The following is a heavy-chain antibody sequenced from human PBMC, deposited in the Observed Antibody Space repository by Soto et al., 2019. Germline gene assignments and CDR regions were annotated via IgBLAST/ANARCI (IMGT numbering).Heavy chain of an antibody. CDR1: GYTLTELS. CDR3: ATWWGSSGLFDY. CDR2: FDPEDGET. D-gene: IGHD6-19*01. J-gene: IGHJ4*02. V-gene: IGHV1-24*01. Sequence: QVQLVQSGAEVKKPGASVKVSCKVSGYTLTELSMHWVRQAPGKGIEWMGGFDPEDGETIYAQKFQGRVTMTEDTSTDTADMELSSLRSEDTAVYYCATWWGSSGLFDYWGQGTLVTVSS.